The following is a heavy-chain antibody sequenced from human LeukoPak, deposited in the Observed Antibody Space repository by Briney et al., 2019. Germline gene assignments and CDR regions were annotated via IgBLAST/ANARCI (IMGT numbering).Heavy chain of an antibody. J-gene: IGHJ4*02. CDR1: GFTFSSYS. CDR2: ISSSSSTI. CDR3: ARSRRGGEWELHFDY. D-gene: IGHD1-26*01. V-gene: IGHV3-48*01. Sequence: PGGSLRLSCAASGFTFSSYSMNWVRQAPGKGLEWVSYISSSSSTIYYADSVKGRFTISRDNAKNSLYLQMNSLRAEDTAVYYCARSRRGGEWELHFDYWGQGTLVTVSS.